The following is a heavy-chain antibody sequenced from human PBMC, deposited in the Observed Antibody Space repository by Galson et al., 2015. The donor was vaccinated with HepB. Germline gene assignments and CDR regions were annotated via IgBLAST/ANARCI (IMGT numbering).Heavy chain of an antibody. J-gene: IGHJ4*02. CDR2: ISYDGSNK. CDR1: GFTFSSYG. V-gene: IGHV3-30*18. Sequence: SLRLSCAASGFTFSSYGMHWVRQAPGKGLEWVAVISYDGSNKYYADSVKGRFTISRDNSKNTLYLQMNSLRAEDTAVYYCAKDSGSYGFDYWGQGTLVTVSS. D-gene: IGHD1-26*01. CDR3: AKDSGSYGFDY.